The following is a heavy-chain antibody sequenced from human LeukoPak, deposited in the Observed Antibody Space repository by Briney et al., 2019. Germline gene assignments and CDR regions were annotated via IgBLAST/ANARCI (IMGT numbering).Heavy chain of an antibody. CDR3: ASRYCSSTSCYGSDAFDI. J-gene: IGHJ3*02. D-gene: IGHD2-2*01. CDR1: GYTFTSYG. CDR2: IIPIFGTA. Sequence: SVKVSCKASGYTFTSYGISWVRQAPGQGLEWMGGIIPIFGTANYAQKFQGRVTITADESTSTAYMELSSLRSEDTAVYYCASRYCSSTSCYGSDAFDIWGQGTMVTVSS. V-gene: IGHV1-69*13.